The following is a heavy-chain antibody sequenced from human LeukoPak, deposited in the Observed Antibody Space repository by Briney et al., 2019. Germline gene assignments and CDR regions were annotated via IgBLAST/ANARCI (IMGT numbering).Heavy chain of an antibody. CDR2: VVGNGGTT. V-gene: IGHV3-64*02. Sequence: GGSLRLSCAASGFTFTTYTIHWVRQAPGKGLEYVSAVVGNGGTTYYADSVKGRFIISRDNSKNTVYLQMGSLRAEDTAVYYCARERAFYYFGYWGQGTLVTVSS. CDR3: ARERAFYYFGY. CDR1: GFTFTTYT. J-gene: IGHJ4*02.